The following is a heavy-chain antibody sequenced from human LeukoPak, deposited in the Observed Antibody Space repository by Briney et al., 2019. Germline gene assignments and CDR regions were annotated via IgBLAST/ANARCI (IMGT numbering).Heavy chain of an antibody. J-gene: IGHJ4*02. CDR1: GFTFSDYY. CDR3: VRDLEYSSSSVSGRSFDY. CDR2: ISSTSTYT. V-gene: IGHV3-11*06. Sequence: PGGSLRLSCAASGFTFSDYYMSWIRQAPGKGLEWVSSISSTSTYTYYADSVKGRFTISRDNAQNSLYLQMNSLRAEDTAVYYCVRDLEYSSSSVSGRSFDYWGQGTLVTVSS. D-gene: IGHD6-6*01.